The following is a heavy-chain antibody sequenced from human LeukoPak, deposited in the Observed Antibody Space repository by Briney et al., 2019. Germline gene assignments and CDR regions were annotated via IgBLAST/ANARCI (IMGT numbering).Heavy chain of an antibody. D-gene: IGHD3-10*01. CDR2: IYYSGST. Sequence: SETLSLTCTVSGGSISSSSYYWGWIRQPPGKGLEWIGYIYYSGSTNYNPSLKSRVTISVDTSKNQFSLKLSSVTAADTAVYYCARRNYYGSGSYSWFDPWGQGTLVTVSS. CDR3: ARRNYYGSGSYSWFDP. V-gene: IGHV4-61*05. CDR1: GGSISSSSYY. J-gene: IGHJ5*02.